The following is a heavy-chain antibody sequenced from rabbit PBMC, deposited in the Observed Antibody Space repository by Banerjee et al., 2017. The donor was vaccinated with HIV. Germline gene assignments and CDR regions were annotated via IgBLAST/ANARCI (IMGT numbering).Heavy chain of an antibody. Sequence: QSLEESGGGLVKPEGSLTLTCKASGFDFSSNAMCWVRQAPGKRPEWIACIDAGIFGNTYYANWAKGRFTISKTSSTTVTLQVTSLTAADTATYFCARDSGSKDYDYFNFWGPGTLVTVS. CDR3: ARDSGSKDYDYFNF. J-gene: IGHJ4*01. V-gene: IGHV1S40*01. D-gene: IGHD4-2*01. CDR1: GFDFSSNA. CDR2: IDAGIFGNT.